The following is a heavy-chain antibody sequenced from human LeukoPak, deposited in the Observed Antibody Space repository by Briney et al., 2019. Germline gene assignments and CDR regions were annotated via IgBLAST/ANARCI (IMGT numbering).Heavy chain of an antibody. D-gene: IGHD1-1*01. Sequence: GGSLRLSCAASGFTLDDYAMHWVRPAPGKGLEWVSLISWDGGSTYYADSVKGRFTISRDNSKNSLYLQMNSLRAEDTALYYCAKDFGARNDVHYYYMDVWGKGTTVTVSS. CDR2: ISWDGGST. V-gene: IGHV3-43D*03. CDR1: GFTLDDYA. J-gene: IGHJ6*03. CDR3: AKDFGARNDVHYYYMDV.